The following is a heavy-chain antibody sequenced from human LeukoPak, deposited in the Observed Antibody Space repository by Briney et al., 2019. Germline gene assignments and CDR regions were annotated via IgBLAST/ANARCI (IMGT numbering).Heavy chain of an antibody. D-gene: IGHD4-23*01. CDR2: ISTGSSYI. CDR1: GFTFSTYI. Sequence: GGSLRLSCAASGFTFSTYIMNWVRQAPGKGLEWVSSISTGSSYIHYADSVKGRFTISRDNAKNSLYLQMNSPRAEDTAVYHCATGTEETTVVTPCYWGQGTLVTVSS. CDR3: ATGTEETTVVTPCY. J-gene: IGHJ4*02. V-gene: IGHV3-21*01.